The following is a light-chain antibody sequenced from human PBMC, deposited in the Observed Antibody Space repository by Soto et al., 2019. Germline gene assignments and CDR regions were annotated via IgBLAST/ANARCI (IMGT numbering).Light chain of an antibody. Sequence: DIVMTQSPDSLTVSLGERATINCKSSQSVLSTSDTKTYLAWFQQRPGQPPKLLIYSASTRESGVPDRFSGSGSGTDFTLTISSLQAEDVAVYYCQHYYSSPLTFGGGTKVEIK. J-gene: IGKJ4*01. CDR2: SAS. V-gene: IGKV4-1*01. CDR3: QHYYSSPLT. CDR1: QSVLSTSDTKTY.